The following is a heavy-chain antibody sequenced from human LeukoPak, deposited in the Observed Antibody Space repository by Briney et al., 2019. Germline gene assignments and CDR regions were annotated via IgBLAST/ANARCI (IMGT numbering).Heavy chain of an antibody. Sequence: GGSLRLSCAASGFTFSSYSMNWVRQAPGKGLEWVARIKSKADGGTTDYTAPMKGRFTISRDDSKNTLYLQMNSLKTEDTAVYYCAASIAAPGAFDYWGQGTLVTVSS. J-gene: IGHJ4*02. CDR2: IKSKADGGTT. D-gene: IGHD6-25*01. CDR3: AASIAAPGAFDY. CDR1: GFTFSSYS. V-gene: IGHV3-15*01.